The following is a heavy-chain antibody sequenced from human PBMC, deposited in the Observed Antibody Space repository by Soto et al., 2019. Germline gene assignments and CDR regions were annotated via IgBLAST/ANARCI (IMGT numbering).Heavy chain of an antibody. CDR1: GYTFTSYG. Sequence: QVQLVQSGTEVKKPGASVKVSCEAIGYTFTSYGIVWVRQAPGQGLEWMGWISPHTGNTNYAQWLQGRITMATDTSTSTAYMELRSLRSDDTAVYYCAMFWSASLDYWGQGTLVTVSS. D-gene: IGHD3-3*01. CDR2: ISPHTGNT. V-gene: IGHV1-18*01. J-gene: IGHJ4*02. CDR3: AMFWSASLDY.